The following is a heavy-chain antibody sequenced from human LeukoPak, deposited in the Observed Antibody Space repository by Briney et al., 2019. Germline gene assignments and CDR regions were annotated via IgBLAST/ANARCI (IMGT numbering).Heavy chain of an antibody. V-gene: IGHV3-33*01. J-gene: IGHJ4*02. Sequence: GGSLRLSCAASGFTFSSYGMHWVRQAPGKGLEWVAVIWYDGGNKYYADSVKGRFTISRDNSKNTLYLQMNSLRAEDTAVYYCARVVGATSHFDYWGQGTLVTVSS. D-gene: IGHD1-26*01. CDR1: GFTFSSYG. CDR3: ARVVGATSHFDY. CDR2: IWYDGGNK.